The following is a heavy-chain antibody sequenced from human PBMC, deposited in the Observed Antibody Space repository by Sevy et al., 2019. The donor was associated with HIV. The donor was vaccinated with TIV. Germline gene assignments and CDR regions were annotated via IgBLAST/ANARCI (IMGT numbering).Heavy chain of an antibody. CDR1: GFTFSSYW. V-gene: IGHV3-7*01. D-gene: IGHD5-18*01. Sequence: GGSLRLSCAASGFTFSSYWMSWVRQAPGKGLEWVATMKEDGSERNHVDSVKGRFTISRDNAKNSLYLQMNSLRAEDTAVYYCVREGVGGYSYSLDCWGQRTLVTVSS. J-gene: IGHJ4*02. CDR3: VREGVGGYSYSLDC. CDR2: MKEDGSER.